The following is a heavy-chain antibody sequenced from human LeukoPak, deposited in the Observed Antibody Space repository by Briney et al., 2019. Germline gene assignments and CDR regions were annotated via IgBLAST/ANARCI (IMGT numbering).Heavy chain of an antibody. V-gene: IGHV1-18*01. Sequence: ASVKVSCKASGYTFTSYGISWVRRAPGQGLEWMGWISAYNGNTNYAQKLQGRVTMTTDTSTSTAYMELRSLRSDDTAVYYCARDRQQQLAFDYWGQGTLVTVSS. CDR2: ISAYNGNT. D-gene: IGHD6-13*01. CDR3: ARDRQQQLAFDY. J-gene: IGHJ4*02. CDR1: GYTFTSYG.